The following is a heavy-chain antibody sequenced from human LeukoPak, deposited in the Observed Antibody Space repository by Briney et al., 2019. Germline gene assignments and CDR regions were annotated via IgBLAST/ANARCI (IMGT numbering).Heavy chain of an antibody. CDR2: MNPYSGTS. CDR3: ARGKGVGATNYFDL. V-gene: IGHV1-8*01. Sequence: ASVTVSCKASGYPLDNDDLNWVRQAPGQGLEWMGVMNPYSGTSVAAQKFRGRFTMTRDSTKTTAYMELSSLTSEDTAVYFCARGKGVGATNYFDLWGQGTLVSVSS. D-gene: IGHD1-26*01. J-gene: IGHJ4*02. CDR1: GYPLDNDD.